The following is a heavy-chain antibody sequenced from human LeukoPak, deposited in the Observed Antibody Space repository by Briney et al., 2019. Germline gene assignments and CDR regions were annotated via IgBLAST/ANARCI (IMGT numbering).Heavy chain of an antibody. J-gene: IGHJ5*02. D-gene: IGHD2-15*01. CDR3: ARGVGGFFSTYNWFDP. Sequence: SLRLSCTASGFLFDDYAMHWVRQAPGKGLEWVSGISWRSGSIEYADSVEGRFTISRDNAKNSLYLQMNSLRAEDTALYYCARGVGGFFSTYNWFDPWGQGTLVTVSS. CDR1: GFLFDDYA. V-gene: IGHV3-9*01. CDR2: ISWRSGSI.